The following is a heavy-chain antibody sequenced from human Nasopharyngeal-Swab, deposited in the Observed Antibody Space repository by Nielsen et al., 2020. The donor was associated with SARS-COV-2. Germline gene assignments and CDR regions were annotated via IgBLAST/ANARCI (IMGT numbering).Heavy chain of an antibody. CDR2: ISSSSSYI. J-gene: IGHJ6*02. V-gene: IGHV3-21*01. CDR1: GFTFNNYN. D-gene: IGHD3-3*01. CDR3: ARDGLDYDFWSAYFMDV. Sequence: ETLSLTCAASGFTFNNYNFNWVRQAPGKGLEWVSSISSSSSYIYYADSVKGRFTISRDNAKNSLYLQMNSLRAEDMAVYYCARDGLDYDFWSAYFMDVWGQGTTVTVSS.